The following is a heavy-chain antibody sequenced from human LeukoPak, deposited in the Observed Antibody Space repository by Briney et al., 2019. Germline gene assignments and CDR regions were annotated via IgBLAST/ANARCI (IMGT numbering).Heavy chain of an antibody. Sequence: ASVKVSCKASGYTFTSYYMHWVRQAPGQGLEWMGGIIPIFGTANYAQKFQGRVTITADESTSTAYMELSSLRSEDTAVYYCARDGYDSSGYYGSYWGQGTLVTVSS. J-gene: IGHJ4*02. CDR2: IIPIFGTA. V-gene: IGHV1-69*13. CDR1: GYTFTSYY. CDR3: ARDGYDSSGYYGSY. D-gene: IGHD3-22*01.